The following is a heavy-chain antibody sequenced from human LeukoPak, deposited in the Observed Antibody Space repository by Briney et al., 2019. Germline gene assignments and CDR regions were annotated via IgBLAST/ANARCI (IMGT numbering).Heavy chain of an antibody. V-gene: IGHV3-30*02. J-gene: IGHJ4*02. CDR2: IRHDGSYQ. D-gene: IGHD3-22*01. CDR3: AINRDSSDYPRDFDY. Sequence: PGGSLRLSCAAFGFTFSSYGMHWVRQTPGKGLEWVAFIRHDGSYQQYADSVKGRFTVSRDNSKDMVYLQMNSLRTEDTAVYYCAINRDSSDYPRDFDYWGQGTLVTVSS. CDR1: GFTFSSYG.